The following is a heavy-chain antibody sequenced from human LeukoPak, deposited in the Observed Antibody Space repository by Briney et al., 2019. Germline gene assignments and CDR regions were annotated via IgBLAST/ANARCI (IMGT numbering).Heavy chain of an antibody. CDR3: TRSTAWSRWDY. J-gene: IGHJ4*02. CDR1: GFTDNTNH. CDR2: SNNGDTT. V-gene: IGHV3-66*01. D-gene: IGHD1-1*01. Sequence: GWSLRLSCAASGFTDNTNHMSWVRQAPGKGLEWVSISNNGDTTYYADSVKGRFTISRDDSKNTLYLQVNSLRVEDTAVYYCTRSTAWSRWDYWGPGTLVTVSS.